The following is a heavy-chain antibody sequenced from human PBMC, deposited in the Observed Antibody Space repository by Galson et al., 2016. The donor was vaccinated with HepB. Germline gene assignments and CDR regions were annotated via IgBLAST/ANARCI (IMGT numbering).Heavy chain of an antibody. D-gene: IGHD5-24*01. CDR3: ARGEMATPDDFDI. Sequence: TLSLTCTVSGGSINSGSYSWNWIRQPAGKGLEWIGRIYTTGTTNHNPSLKSRVIISVDTSKNQLSLKLSSVTAADTAVYYCARGEMATPDDFDIWGLGTMVSVSS. CDR1: GGSINSGSYS. V-gene: IGHV4-61*02. J-gene: IGHJ3*02. CDR2: IYTTGTT.